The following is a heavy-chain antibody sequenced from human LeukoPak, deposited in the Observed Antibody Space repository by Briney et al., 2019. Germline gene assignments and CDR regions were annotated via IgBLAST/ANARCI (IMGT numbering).Heavy chain of an antibody. D-gene: IGHD5-18*01. V-gene: IGHV1-24*01. CDR1: GYTVRSLP. J-gene: IGHJ3*02. CDR3: ATATPGYKSNSDACDI. CDR2: FDPKDGET. Sequence: ASVKVSCKVSGYTVRSLPMHWVRQAPGKGLEWMGNFDPKDGETLYAQKFQGRVTMTDDTSTGTAYMELNSLRSDDTAVYYCATATPGYKSNSDACDIWGQGTMVTVSS.